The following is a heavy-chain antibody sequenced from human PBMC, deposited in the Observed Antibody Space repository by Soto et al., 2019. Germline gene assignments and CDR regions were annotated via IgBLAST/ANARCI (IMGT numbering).Heavy chain of an antibody. Sequence: EVQLVESGGGLVQPGGSLRLSCAASGFTVSSNYMSWVRQAPGKGLEWVSVIYSGGSTYYADSVKGRFTISRDNSKNTLYLQMNSLRAEDTAVYYCARGPLPAVSGFDPWGQGTLVTVSS. CDR3: ARGPLPAVSGFDP. CDR1: GFTVSSNY. J-gene: IGHJ5*02. V-gene: IGHV3-66*01. D-gene: IGHD2-2*01. CDR2: IYSGGST.